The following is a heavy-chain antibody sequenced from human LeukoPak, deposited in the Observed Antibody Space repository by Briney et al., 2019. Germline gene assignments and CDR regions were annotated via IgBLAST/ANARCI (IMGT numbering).Heavy chain of an antibody. CDR3: ARARGYSYGRVYFDY. J-gene: IGHJ4*02. D-gene: IGHD5-18*01. CDR1: GGSISSYY. V-gene: IGHV4-59*01. CDR2: IYYSGST. Sequence: NPSETLSLTCTVSGGSISSYYWSWIRQPPGKGLEWIGYIYYSGSTNYNPSLKSRVTISVDTSKNQFSLKLSSVTAADTAVYYCARARGYSYGRVYFDYWGQGTLVTASS.